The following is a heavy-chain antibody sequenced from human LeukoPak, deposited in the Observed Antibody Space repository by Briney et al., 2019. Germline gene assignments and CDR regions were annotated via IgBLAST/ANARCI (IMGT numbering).Heavy chain of an antibody. CDR1: GFTLRSYG. V-gene: IGHV3-23*01. J-gene: IGHJ4*02. CDR2: ISGSGGST. Sequence: GGSLRLSCAASGFTLRSYGMSWVRQAPGKGLEWVSAISGSGGSTYYADSVKGRFTISRDNSKNTLYLQMNGLKPEDTAVYFCAKDWGSKFASGSSYLDSWGQGTLVTVSS. D-gene: IGHD3-10*01. CDR3: AKDWGSKFASGSSYLDS.